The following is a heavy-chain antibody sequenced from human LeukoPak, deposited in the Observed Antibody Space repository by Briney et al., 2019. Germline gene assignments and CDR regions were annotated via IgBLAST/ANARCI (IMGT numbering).Heavy chain of an antibody. Sequence: ASVKVSCKASGYTFTSYYMPWVRQAPGQGLEWMGIINPSGASTNYAQKFQGRVNMTRDTSTNTVYMELGSLRSEDTAVYYCARVAAAGFAYDKFDPWGQGTLVTVSS. V-gene: IGHV1-46*01. CDR3: ARVAAAGFAYDKFDP. J-gene: IGHJ5*02. D-gene: IGHD6-13*01. CDR1: GYTFTSYY. CDR2: INPSGAST.